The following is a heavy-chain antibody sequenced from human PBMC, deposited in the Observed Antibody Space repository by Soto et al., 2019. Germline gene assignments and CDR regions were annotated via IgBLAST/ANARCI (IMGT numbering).Heavy chain of an antibody. D-gene: IGHD3-9*01. CDR2: INPMFNST. V-gene: IGHV1-69*01. J-gene: IGHJ4*02. CDR1: GGTFDHAA. Sequence: QVQLVQPGAEVKKPGASVNVSCEAPGGTFDHAAITWVRQAPGQGLEWVGGINPMFNSTHYAQKFQGRVTITADSVTSTAFMELRGLTSDNTAVYYCARQIFAADYWGQGTLLVVSS. CDR3: ARQIFAADY.